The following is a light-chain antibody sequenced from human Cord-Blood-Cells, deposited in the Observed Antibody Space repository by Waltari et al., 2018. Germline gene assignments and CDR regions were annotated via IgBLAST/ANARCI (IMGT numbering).Light chain of an antibody. CDR1: SSDVGCYNY. J-gene: IGLJ1*01. Sequence: QAALTQPAPVSGSPGQSTTISCTGTSSDVGCYNYVSWYQQHPGKAPKLMIYYVSNRPSGVSNRFSGSKSGNTASLTISGLQAEDEADYYCSSYTSSSTYVFGTGTKVTVL. CDR3: SSYTSSSTYV. CDR2: YVS. V-gene: IGLV2-14*01.